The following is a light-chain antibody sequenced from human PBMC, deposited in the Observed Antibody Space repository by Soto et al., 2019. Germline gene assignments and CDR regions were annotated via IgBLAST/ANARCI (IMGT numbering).Light chain of an antibody. J-gene: IGKJ1*01. V-gene: IGKV3-20*01. CDR1: QSVSSSY. CDR2: GAS. CDR3: QQYGSSPRT. Sequence: EIVLTQSPGTLSLSPGERATLSCRASQSVSSSYLAWYQQKPGQAPRLLIYGASSRATGIPDRFSGSGSGTDFSLNISRLEREDFAVYYCQQYGSSPRTFGQGTKVEI.